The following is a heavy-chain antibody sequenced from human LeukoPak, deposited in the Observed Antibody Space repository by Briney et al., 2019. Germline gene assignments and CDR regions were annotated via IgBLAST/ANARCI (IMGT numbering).Heavy chain of an antibody. Sequence: GGSLRLSCAASGFTVSTSYMNWVRKAPGKGLEWVSVIYGGGSTYYADSVRGRFTISRDNSKNTLYLQMNSLRAEDTAVYFCARGYSSGWPDFWGQGTLVTVSS. J-gene: IGHJ4*02. CDR1: GFTVSTSY. CDR3: ARGYSSGWPDF. CDR2: IYGGGST. D-gene: IGHD6-25*01. V-gene: IGHV3-53*01.